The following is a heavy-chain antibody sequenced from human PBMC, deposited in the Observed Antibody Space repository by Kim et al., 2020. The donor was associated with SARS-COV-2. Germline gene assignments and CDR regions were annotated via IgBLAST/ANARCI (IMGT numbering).Heavy chain of an antibody. V-gene: IGHV3-7*01. Sequence: WGSLRLSCAVSGFTLSSYWMTWLRQAPGKGLEWVANIKQDGSEKYYVDSVKGRFTISRDNAQNSLYLQMNSLRAEDTAVYYCARHGGWSFDIWGQGTMVIVSS. J-gene: IGHJ3*02. CDR2: IKQDGSEK. CDR1: GFTLSSYW. D-gene: IGHD6-19*01. CDR3: ARHGGWSFDI.